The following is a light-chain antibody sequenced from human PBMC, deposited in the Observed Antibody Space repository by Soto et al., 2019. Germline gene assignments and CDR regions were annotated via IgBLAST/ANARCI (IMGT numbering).Light chain of an antibody. J-gene: IGLJ2*01. CDR1: KLGDKY. V-gene: IGLV3-1*01. Sequence: SYELTQPPSVSVSPGQTASITCSGDKLGDKYACWYQQKPGQSPVLVIYQDSKRPSGIPERFSGSNSGNTATLTISGTQAMDEADYYSQAWDSSTHVVFGGGTKLNVL. CDR3: QAWDSSTHVV. CDR2: QDS.